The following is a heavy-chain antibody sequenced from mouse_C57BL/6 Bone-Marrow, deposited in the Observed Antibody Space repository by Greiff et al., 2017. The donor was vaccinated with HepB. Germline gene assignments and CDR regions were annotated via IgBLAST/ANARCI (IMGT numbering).Heavy chain of an antibody. Sequence: VKVVESGPGLVAPSQSLSITCTVSGFSLTSYGVDWVRQSPGKGLEWLGVIWGVGSTNYNSALKSRLSISKDNSKSQVFLKMNSLQTDATAMYYCASGDGYYLFAYWGQGTLVTVSA. CDR2: IWGVGST. J-gene: IGHJ3*01. D-gene: IGHD2-3*01. CDR3: ASGDGYYLFAY. V-gene: IGHV2-6*01. CDR1: GFSLTSYG.